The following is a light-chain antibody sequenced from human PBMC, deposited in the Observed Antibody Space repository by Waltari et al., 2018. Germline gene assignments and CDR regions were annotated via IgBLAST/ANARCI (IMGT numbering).Light chain of an antibody. Sequence: DIQMTQSPYSVSEYVGDRVTSTCRASQGISSGLAWYQQKPGKAPKLCIDAASSLQSVVPARFSRSGSGPDFTLTRSCLQPQDFATYYFQQANSFPWAFGQGTNVEIK. CDR1: QGISSG. CDR2: AAS. CDR3: QQANSFPWA. V-gene: IGKV1-12*02. J-gene: IGKJ1*01.